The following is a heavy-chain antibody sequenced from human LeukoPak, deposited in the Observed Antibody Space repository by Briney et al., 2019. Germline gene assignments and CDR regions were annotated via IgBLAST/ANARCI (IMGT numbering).Heavy chain of an antibody. CDR3: ARYYYDSSVYYYYYYMDV. J-gene: IGHJ6*03. Sequence: SVKVSCKASGGTFSSYAISWVRQAPGQGLEWMGGIIPIFGTANYAQKFQGRVTITADKSTSTAYMELSSLRSEDTAVYYCARYYYDSSVYYYYYYMDVWGKGTTVTVSS. CDR1: GGTFSSYA. CDR2: IIPIFGTA. D-gene: IGHD3-22*01. V-gene: IGHV1-69*06.